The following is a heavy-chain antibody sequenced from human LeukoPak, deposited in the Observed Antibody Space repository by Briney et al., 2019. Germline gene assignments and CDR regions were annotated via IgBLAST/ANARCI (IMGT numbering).Heavy chain of an antibody. V-gene: IGHV1-18*01. CDR1: GYTFTSYG. D-gene: IGHD6-13*01. CDR3: ASQIGIAAAGTLGY. CDR2: ISAYNGNT. Sequence: ASVTVSCKASGYTFTSYGISWVRQAPGQGLEWMGWISAYNGNTNYAQKLQGRVTMTTDTSTSTAYMELRSLRSDDTAVYYCASQIGIAAAGTLGYWGQGTLVTVSS. J-gene: IGHJ4*02.